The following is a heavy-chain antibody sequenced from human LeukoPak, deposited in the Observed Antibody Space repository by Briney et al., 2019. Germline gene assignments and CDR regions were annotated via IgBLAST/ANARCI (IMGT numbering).Heavy chain of an antibody. CDR3: ARDHRPEIQYYYMDV. Sequence: PGGSLRLSCAASGFSLSNYGMHWVRQAPGKGLEWVAALLYDGNTKHYADSVKGRFTISRDISNNTFYLQMNSLTAEDTAVYYCARDHRPEIQYYYMDVWGKGTTVAVSS. V-gene: IGHV3-33*01. D-gene: IGHD1-14*01. J-gene: IGHJ6*03. CDR1: GFSLSNYG. CDR2: LLYDGNTK.